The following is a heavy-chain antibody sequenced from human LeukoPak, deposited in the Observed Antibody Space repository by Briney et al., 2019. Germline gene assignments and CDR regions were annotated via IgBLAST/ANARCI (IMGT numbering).Heavy chain of an antibody. CDR1: GFTFSSYA. V-gene: IGHV3-23*01. J-gene: IGHJ4*02. CDR2: ISGSGGST. Sequence: GGSLRLSCAASGFTFSSYAMSWVRQAPGKGLEWVSAISGSGGSTYYADSVKGRFTISRDNSKNTLYLQMNSLRAEDTAVYYCAKALDAYGDYSLFDYWGQGTLVTVSS. CDR3: AKALDAYGDYSLFDY. D-gene: IGHD4-17*01.